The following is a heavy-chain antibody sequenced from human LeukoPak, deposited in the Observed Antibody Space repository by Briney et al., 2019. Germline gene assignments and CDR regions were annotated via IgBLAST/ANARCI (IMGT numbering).Heavy chain of an antibody. CDR2: ISGSGGGT. Sequence: GGSPRLSCAASGFTFNNYAMTWVRQAPGKGLEWVSTISGSGGGTHYADSVKGRFTISRDNSKNTLYLQMDTLRAEDTAVYFCAKGTSPPDDWGQGTLVTVSS. J-gene: IGHJ4*02. V-gene: IGHV3-23*01. CDR1: GFTFNNYA. D-gene: IGHD2-2*01. CDR3: AKGTSPPDD.